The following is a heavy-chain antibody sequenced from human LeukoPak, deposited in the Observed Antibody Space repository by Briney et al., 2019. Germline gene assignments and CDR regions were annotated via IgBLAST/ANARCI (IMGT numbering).Heavy chain of an antibody. CDR2: IKQDGSEK. CDR3: ARDESYDFWSGYSNY. CDR1: GFTFSSYW. J-gene: IGHJ4*02. V-gene: IGHV3-7*01. Sequence: GGSLRLSCAASGFTFSSYWMSWVRQAPGKGLEWVANIKQDGSEKYYVDSVKGRFTISRDNAKNSLYLQMNSLRAEDTAVYYCARDESYDFWSGYSNYWGQGTLVTVSS. D-gene: IGHD3-3*01.